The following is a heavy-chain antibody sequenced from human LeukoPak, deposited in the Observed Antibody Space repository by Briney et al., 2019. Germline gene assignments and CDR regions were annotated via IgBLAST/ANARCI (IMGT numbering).Heavy chain of an antibody. CDR1: GDYINNYY. D-gene: IGHD3-22*01. J-gene: IGHJ4*02. V-gene: IGHV4-59*08. CDR2: THYTGNT. Sequence: SETLSLTCSVSGDYINNYYWNWIRQPPGKELEWIGYTHYTGNTKSNPSLKSRVTTSVDTSKSQFSLKLTSVTAADTAVYYCASPGTYYYDSSSPFDYWGQGTLVTVSS. CDR3: ASPGTYYYDSSSPFDY.